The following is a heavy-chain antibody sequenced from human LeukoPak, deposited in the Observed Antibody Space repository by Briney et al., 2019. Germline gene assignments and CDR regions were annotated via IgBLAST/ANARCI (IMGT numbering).Heavy chain of an antibody. CDR3: ARETMGGYCSGGSCYPLFDY. Sequence: SQTLSLTCTVSGGSISSGSYYWSWIRQPAGKGLEWIGRIYTSGSTNYNPSLKSRVTISVDTSKNQFSLQLSSVTAADTAVYYCARETMGGYCSGGSCYPLFDYWGQGTLVTVSS. CDR2: IYTSGST. J-gene: IGHJ4*02. CDR1: GGSISSGSYY. V-gene: IGHV4-61*02. D-gene: IGHD2-15*01.